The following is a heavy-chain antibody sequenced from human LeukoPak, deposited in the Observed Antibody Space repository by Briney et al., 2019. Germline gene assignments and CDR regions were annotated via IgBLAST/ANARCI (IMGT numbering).Heavy chain of an antibody. CDR2: ISGSGGST. D-gene: IGHD3-9*01. V-gene: IGHV3-23*01. CDR1: GFTFSSYG. Sequence: GGSLRLSCAASGFTFSSYGMSWVRQAPGKGLEWVSAISGSGGSTYYADSVKGRFTISRDNSENTLYLQMNSLRAEDTAVYYCAKDVRYDILTGYWAFDYWGQGTLVTVSS. J-gene: IGHJ4*02. CDR3: AKDVRYDILTGYWAFDY.